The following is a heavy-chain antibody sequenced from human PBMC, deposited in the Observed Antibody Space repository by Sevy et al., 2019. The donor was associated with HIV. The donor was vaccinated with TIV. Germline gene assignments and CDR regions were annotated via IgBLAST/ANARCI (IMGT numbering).Heavy chain of an antibody. J-gene: IGHJ3*02. CDR3: ARVKGSSGDAFDI. Sequence: SETLSLTCTVSDGSISSGGYYWSWIRQHPGKGLEWIGYIYYSGSTYYNPSLKSRVTISVDTSKNQFSLKLSSVTAADTAVYYCARVKGSSGDAFDIWGQGTMVTVSS. D-gene: IGHD6-19*01. CDR2: IYYSGST. V-gene: IGHV4-31*03. CDR1: DGSISSGGYY.